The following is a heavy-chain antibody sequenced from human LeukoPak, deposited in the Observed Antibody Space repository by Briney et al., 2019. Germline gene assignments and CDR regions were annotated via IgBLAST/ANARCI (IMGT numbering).Heavy chain of an antibody. J-gene: IGHJ4*02. CDR2: IYHSGSS. CDR3: ASSHPRRYFDY. V-gene: IGHV4-38-2*01. Sequence: SETLYLTCAVSGYSISINYYWGWIRQPPGKGLEWIGSIYHSGSSYYNPSLKSRVTISVDTPKNQFSLKLSSVTAADTAVYYCASSHPRRYFDYWGQGTLVTVSS. CDR1: GYSISINYY.